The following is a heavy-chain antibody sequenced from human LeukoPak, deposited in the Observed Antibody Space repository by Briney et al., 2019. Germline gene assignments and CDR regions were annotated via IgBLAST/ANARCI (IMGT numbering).Heavy chain of an antibody. CDR2: IIPIFGTA. Sequence: GAAVKVSCKASGGTFSSYAISWVRQAPGQGLEWMGGIIPIFGTANYAQKFQGRVTITADESTSTAYMELSSLRSEDTAVYYCARDPPYSRSRLDAFDIWGQGTMVTVSS. D-gene: IGHD6-6*01. V-gene: IGHV1-69*13. CDR1: GGTFSSYA. J-gene: IGHJ3*02. CDR3: ARDPPYSRSRLDAFDI.